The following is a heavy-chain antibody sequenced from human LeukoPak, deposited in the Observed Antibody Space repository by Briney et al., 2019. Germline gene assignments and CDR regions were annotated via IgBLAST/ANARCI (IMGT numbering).Heavy chain of an antibody. Sequence: GESLKISCKGSGYRFTSYWIDWVRQMPGKGLEWMGRIDPSVSYTNYSPSFQGHVTISADNSISTAYLQWSGLKASDTAMYYCARRATSVRGIPLFDYWGQGTLVTVSS. CDR3: ARRATSVRGIPLFDY. CDR1: GYRFTSYW. D-gene: IGHD3-10*01. V-gene: IGHV5-10-1*01. CDR2: IDPSVSYT. J-gene: IGHJ4*02.